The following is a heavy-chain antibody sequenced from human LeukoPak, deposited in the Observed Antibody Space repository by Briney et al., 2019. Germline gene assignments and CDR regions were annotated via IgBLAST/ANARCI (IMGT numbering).Heavy chain of an antibody. J-gene: IGHJ5*02. CDR2: ISSNGGST. Sequence: PGGSLRLSCSASGFTFSSYAMHWVRQAPEKGLEYVSAISSNGGSTYYADSVKGRFTISRDNSKNTLYLQVNSLSAEDTAVYYCAKGGPGFNWFAPWGQGTLVTVSS. CDR3: AKGGPGFNWFAP. V-gene: IGHV3-64*04. CDR1: GFTFSSYA.